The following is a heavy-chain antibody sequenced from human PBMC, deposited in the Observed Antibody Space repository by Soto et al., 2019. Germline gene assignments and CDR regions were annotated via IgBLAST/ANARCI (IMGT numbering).Heavy chain of an antibody. CDR2: ISSSGSTI. CDR3: ARAPRYGSNLCGMDV. D-gene: IGHD3-10*01. J-gene: IGHJ6*02. Sequence: EVQLVESGGGLVQPGGSLRLSCAASGFTFSSYEMNWVRQAPGKGLEWVSYISSSGSTIYYADSVKGRFTISRDNAKNSLYLQMNSLRAEDTAVYYCARAPRYGSNLCGMDVWGQGTTVTVSS. V-gene: IGHV3-48*03. CDR1: GFTFSSYE.